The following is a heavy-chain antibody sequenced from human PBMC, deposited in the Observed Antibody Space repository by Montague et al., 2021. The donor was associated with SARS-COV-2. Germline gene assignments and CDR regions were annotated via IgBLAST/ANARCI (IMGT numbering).Heavy chain of an antibody. Sequence: SETLSLTCNVSGDSITNTRYFWGWIRQPPGKALEWIGSIYHNGKTYYNPSLERRALLSIDTSENQFSLRLSSVIASDTAVYYCAVELNYFFDYWGQGFPVSVSS. J-gene: IGHJ4*02. D-gene: IGHD1-7*01. CDR1: GDSITNTRYF. V-gene: IGHV4-39*01. CDR3: AVELNYFFDY. CDR2: IYHNGKT.